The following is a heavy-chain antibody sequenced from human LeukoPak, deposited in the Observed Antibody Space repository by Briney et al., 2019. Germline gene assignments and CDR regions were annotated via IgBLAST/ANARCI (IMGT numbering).Heavy chain of an antibody. CDR2: INHSGST. CDR3: ARARLRYFLDY. Sequence: SETLSLTCAVYGGSFSGYYWSRIRQPPGKGLEWIGEINHSGSTNYNPSLKSRVTISVDTSKNQFSLKLSSVTAADTAVYYCARARLRYFLDYWGQGTLVTVSS. J-gene: IGHJ4*02. CDR1: GGSFSGYY. V-gene: IGHV4-34*01. D-gene: IGHD3-9*01.